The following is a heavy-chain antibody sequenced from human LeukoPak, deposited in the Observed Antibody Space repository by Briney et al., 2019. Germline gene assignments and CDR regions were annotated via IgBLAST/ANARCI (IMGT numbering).Heavy chain of an antibody. D-gene: IGHD5-24*01. CDR1: GFTFCSYS. CDR3: ARDSREGYNPGGGFDY. CDR2: ISSSSSYI. V-gene: IGHV3-21*01. Sequence: PGGSLRLSCAASGFTFCSYSMNWVRGAPGKGREWGSSISSSSSYIYYADSVKGRFTISRDNAKNSLYLQMNSLRAEDTAVYYCARDSREGYNPGGGFDYWGQGTLVTVSS. J-gene: IGHJ4*02.